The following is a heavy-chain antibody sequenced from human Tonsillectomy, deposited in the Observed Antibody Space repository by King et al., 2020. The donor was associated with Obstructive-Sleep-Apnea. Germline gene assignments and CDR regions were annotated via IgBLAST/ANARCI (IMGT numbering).Heavy chain of an antibody. CDR3: ARDQWANYDSSGYYRWWGFDP. Sequence: QLQESGPGLVKPSETLSLTCTVSGGSISSSSYYWGWIRQPPGKGLEWIGSIYYSGSTYYNPSLKSRVTISVDTSKNQFSLKLSSVTAADTAVYYCARDQWANYDSSGYYRWWGFDPWGQGTLVTVSS. V-gene: IGHV4-39*07. J-gene: IGHJ5*02. CDR2: IYYSGST. D-gene: IGHD3-22*01. CDR1: GGSISSSSYY.